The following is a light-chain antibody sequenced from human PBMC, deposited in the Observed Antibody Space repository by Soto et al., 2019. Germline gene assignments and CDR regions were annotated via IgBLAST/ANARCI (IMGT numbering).Light chain of an antibody. Sequence: EIVLTQSPVTLSLSPGERAALSCRASQSISNHLAWYQQKPGQAPRLLIYDAFHRATGIPARFSGSGSGADFTLTISSLESEDFAVYYCQRRGASFGQGTRLEIK. CDR2: DAF. CDR3: QRRGAS. CDR1: QSISNH. V-gene: IGKV3-11*01. J-gene: IGKJ5*01.